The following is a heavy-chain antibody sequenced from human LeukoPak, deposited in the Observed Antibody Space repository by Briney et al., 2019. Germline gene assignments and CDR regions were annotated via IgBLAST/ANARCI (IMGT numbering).Heavy chain of an antibody. D-gene: IGHD2-21*02. V-gene: IGHV3-33*01. CDR2: IWYDGSNK. Sequence: GRSLRLSCAASGFTFSNHGMHWVRQAPGKGPEWVALIWYDGSNKYYGDSVKGRFTISRDNSKNTVYLQMNSLRAEDTGVYYCASDRLEAVTDDDYFDYWGQGTLVTVSS. CDR3: ASDRLEAVTDDDYFDY. CDR1: GFTFSNHG. J-gene: IGHJ4*02.